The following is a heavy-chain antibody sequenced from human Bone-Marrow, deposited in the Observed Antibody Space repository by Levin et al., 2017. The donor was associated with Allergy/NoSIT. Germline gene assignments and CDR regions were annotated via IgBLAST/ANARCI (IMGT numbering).Heavy chain of an antibody. D-gene: IGHD6-19*01. J-gene: IGHJ3*02. V-gene: IGHV7-4-1*02. CDR3: ARPSSGWEGDAFDI. CDR2: INTNTGNP. Sequence: GGSLRLSCKASGYTFTSYAMNWVRQAPGQGLEWMGWINTNTGNPTYAQGFTGRFVFSLDTSVSTAYLQISSLKAEDTAVYYCARPSSGWEGDAFDIWGQGTMVTVSS. CDR1: GYTFTSYA.